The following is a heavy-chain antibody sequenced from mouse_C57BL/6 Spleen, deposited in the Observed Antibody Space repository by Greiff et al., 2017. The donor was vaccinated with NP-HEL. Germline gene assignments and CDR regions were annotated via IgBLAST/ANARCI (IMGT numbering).Heavy chain of an antibody. V-gene: IGHV1-55*01. CDR3: ARGTAQAMGFAY. Sequence: QVQLQQSGAELVKPGASVKMSCKASGYTFTSYWITWVKQRPGQGLEWIGDIYPGSGSTNYNEKFKSKATLTVDTSSSTAYMQLSSLTSEDSAVYYCARGTAQAMGFAYWGQGTLVTVSA. J-gene: IGHJ3*01. CDR2: IYPGSGST. D-gene: IGHD3-2*02. CDR1: GYTFTSYW.